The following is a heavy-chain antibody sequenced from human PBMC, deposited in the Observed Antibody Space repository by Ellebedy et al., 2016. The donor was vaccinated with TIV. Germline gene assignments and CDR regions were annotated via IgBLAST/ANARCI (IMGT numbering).Heavy chain of an antibody. CDR2: ISGSGDRT. J-gene: IGHJ4*02. V-gene: IGHV3-23*01. CDR3: AKAVGSGWYDGSYLFDY. D-gene: IGHD6-13*01. CDR1: GFTFSSYA. Sequence: GGSLRLSCAASGFTFSSYAMSWVRQAPGKGLVWVSAISGSGDRTYYADSVKGRFTISRDNSKNTLDLQMNSLTAEDTAVYYCAKAVGSGWYDGSYLFDYWGQGTLVTVFS.